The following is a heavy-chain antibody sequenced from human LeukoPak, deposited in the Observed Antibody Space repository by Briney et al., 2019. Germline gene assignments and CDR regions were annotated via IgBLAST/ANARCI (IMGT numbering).Heavy chain of an antibody. Sequence: PGGSLRLSCAASGFTFSSYEMNWVRQAPGKGLEWVAVIWFDGGKIYYADSVKGRFTISRDNSKNTLYLQMNSLRAEDTAVYHCVRDFTNIRGGGYFDNWGQGTLVTVSS. J-gene: IGHJ4*02. D-gene: IGHD2-15*01. V-gene: IGHV3-33*08. CDR2: IWFDGGKI. CDR1: GFTFSSYE. CDR3: VRDFTNIRGGGYFDN.